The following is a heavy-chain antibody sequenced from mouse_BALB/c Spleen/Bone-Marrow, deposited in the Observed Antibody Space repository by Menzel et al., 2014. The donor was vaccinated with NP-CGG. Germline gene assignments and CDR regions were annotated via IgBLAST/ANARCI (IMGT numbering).Heavy chain of an antibody. D-gene: IGHD2-4*01. J-gene: IGHJ3*01. Sequence: EVKLVESGGGLVQPGGSLKISCAASGFTFSSYGMSWVRQTPDKRLDLVATINSNGGSTYYPDSVKGRFTISRDNAKNTLYLQMSSLKSEDTAMYYCARDNYYDYGGFAYWGQGTLVTVSA. CDR1: GFTFSSYG. V-gene: IGHV5-6-3*01. CDR3: ARDNYYDYGGFAY. CDR2: INSNGGST.